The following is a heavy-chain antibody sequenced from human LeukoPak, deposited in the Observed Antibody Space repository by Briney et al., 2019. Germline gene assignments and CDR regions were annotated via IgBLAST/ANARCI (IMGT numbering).Heavy chain of an antibody. CDR2: IIPIFGTA. D-gene: IGHD3-9*01. CDR1: GGTFSSYA. CDR3: ARVKRRRYPEMDV. V-gene: IGHV1-69*05. Sequence: SVKVSCKASGGTFSSYANSWVRQAPGQGLEWMGRIIPIFGTANYAQKFQGRVTITTDESTSTAYMELSSLRSEDTAVYYCARVKRRRYPEMDVWGKGTTVTVSS. J-gene: IGHJ6*04.